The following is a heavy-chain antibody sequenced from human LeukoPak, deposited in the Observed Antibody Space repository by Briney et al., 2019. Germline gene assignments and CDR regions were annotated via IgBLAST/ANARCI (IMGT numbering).Heavy chain of an antibody. V-gene: IGHV3-33*01. CDR1: GFTFSSYG. CDR2: IWYDGSNK. Sequence: PGGSLRLSCAASGFTFSSYGMHWVRQAPVKGLEWVAVIWYDGSNKYYADSVKGRFTISRDNSKNTLYLQMNSLRAEDTAVYYCARDAPRYRSSPAAFDIWGQGTMVTVSS. CDR3: ARDAPRYRSSPAAFDI. J-gene: IGHJ3*02. D-gene: IGHD6-6*01.